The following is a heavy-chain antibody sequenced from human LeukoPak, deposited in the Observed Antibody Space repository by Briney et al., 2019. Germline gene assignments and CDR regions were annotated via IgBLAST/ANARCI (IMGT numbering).Heavy chain of an antibody. J-gene: IGHJ6*03. Sequence: GASVKVSCKASGYTFTGYYMHWVRQAPGQGLEWMGWINPNSGGTNYAQKFQGRVTMTRDTSISTAYMELSMRRSDDTAVYYCARDRGVDYCSGGSCSHYYYYMDVWGKGTTVTISS. CDR2: INPNSGGT. CDR3: ARDRGVDYCSGGSCSHYYYYMDV. V-gene: IGHV1-2*02. CDR1: GYTFTGYY. D-gene: IGHD2-15*01.